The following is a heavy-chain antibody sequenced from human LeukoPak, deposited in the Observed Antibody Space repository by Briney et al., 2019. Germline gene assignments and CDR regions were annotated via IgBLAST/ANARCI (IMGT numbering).Heavy chain of an antibody. CDR1: GFTFSSYW. CDR3: ARVMAAAGTMGPYFDY. J-gene: IGHJ4*02. CDR2: INQDGSAK. Sequence: PGGSLRLSCAASGFTFSSYWMTWVRQAPGKGLEWVANINQDGSAKNYVDSVKDRFTIFRDNAKNSLYLQMNSLRAEDTAVYYCARVMAAAGTMGPYFDYWGQGTLVTVSS. V-gene: IGHV3-7*05. D-gene: IGHD6-13*01.